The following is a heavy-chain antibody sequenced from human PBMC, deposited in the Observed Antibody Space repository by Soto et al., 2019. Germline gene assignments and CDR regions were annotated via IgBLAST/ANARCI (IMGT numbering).Heavy chain of an antibody. CDR1: GGSISSSSYY. D-gene: IGHD3-10*01. CDR2: IYYSGIT. V-gene: IGHV4-39*01. Sequence: SETLSLTSTVSGGSISSSSYYWGWIRQPPGKGLEWIGSIYYSGITYYNPSLKSRVTMSVDTSKNQFSLRLSSVTAADTAMYYCARLYGSGSYQFYGMDVWGQGTTVTVAS. CDR3: ARLYGSGSYQFYGMDV. J-gene: IGHJ6*02.